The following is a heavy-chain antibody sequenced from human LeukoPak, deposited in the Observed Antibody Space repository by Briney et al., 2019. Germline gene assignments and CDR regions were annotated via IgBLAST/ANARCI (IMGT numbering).Heavy chain of an antibody. CDR3: ARERAAADDSLDY. J-gene: IGHJ4*02. CDR2: TNSDGSIT. V-gene: IGHV3-74*01. CDR1: EFTFSNYW. D-gene: IGHD6-13*01. Sequence: QTGGSLRLSCAASEFTFSNYWMHWVRQAPGKGLVWVSRTNSDGSITSYADSVKGRFTISRDNAKNTLYLQMNSLRAEDTAEYYCARERAAADDSLDYWGQGTLVTVSS.